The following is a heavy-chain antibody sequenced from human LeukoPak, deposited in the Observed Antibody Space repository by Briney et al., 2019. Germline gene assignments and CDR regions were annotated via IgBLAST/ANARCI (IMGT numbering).Heavy chain of an antibody. D-gene: IGHD3-22*01. CDR1: GFTFGSYG. Sequence: GGSLRLSCAASGFTFGSYGMSWVRQAPGKGLKWVSVISASGATTDYADSVKGRFTISRDNSKNTLYLQMNSLRAEDTAVYYCTKGSYYDNSGRAYFDYWGQGTLVTVSS. CDR2: ISASGATT. CDR3: TKGSYYDNSGRAYFDY. V-gene: IGHV3-23*01. J-gene: IGHJ4*02.